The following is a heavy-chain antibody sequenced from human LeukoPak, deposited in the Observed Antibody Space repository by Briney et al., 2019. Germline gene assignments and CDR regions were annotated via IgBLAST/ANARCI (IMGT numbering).Heavy chain of an antibody. J-gene: IGHJ4*02. D-gene: IGHD5-24*01. CDR2: IYSGGST. CDR1: GFTVSNNY. Sequence: GGSLRLSCAASGFTVSNNYMSWVRQAPGKGLEWVSVIYSGGSTYYAESVKGRFTISRDSSKNMLYLQMNSLRAEDTAVYYCAREGIGNLEVATIFDYWGQGTLVTVSS. CDR3: AREGIGNLEVATIFDY. V-gene: IGHV3-66*01.